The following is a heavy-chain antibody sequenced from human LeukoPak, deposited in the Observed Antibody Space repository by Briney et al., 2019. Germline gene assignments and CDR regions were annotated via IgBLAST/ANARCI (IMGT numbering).Heavy chain of an antibody. J-gene: IGHJ5*02. D-gene: IGHD3-22*01. V-gene: IGHV4-31*11. Sequence: SETLSLTCAVYGGSFSGYYWSWIRQHPGKGLEWIGYIYYSGSTYYNPSLKSRVTISVDTSKNQFSLKLSSVTAADTAVYYCARESITMIVNLWGQGTLVTVSS. CDR2: IYYSGST. CDR1: GGSFSGYY. CDR3: ARESITMIVNL.